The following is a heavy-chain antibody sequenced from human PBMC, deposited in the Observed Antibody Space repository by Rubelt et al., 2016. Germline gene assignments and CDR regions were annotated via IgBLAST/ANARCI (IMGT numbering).Heavy chain of an antibody. D-gene: IGHD6-19*01. CDR3: AREGLAVAHDY. Sequence: QVQLVQSGAEVKKPGASVKVSCKASGYTSTSYAMHGVRQAPGQGLEWMGWTNGGNGNTKCSQKFQGRVTITRDTAGSTAYMERSSLRSEDTAVYYCAREGLAVAHDYWGQGTLVTVSS. V-gene: IGHV1-3*01. J-gene: IGHJ4*02. CDR2: TNGGNGNT. CDR1: GYTSTSYA.